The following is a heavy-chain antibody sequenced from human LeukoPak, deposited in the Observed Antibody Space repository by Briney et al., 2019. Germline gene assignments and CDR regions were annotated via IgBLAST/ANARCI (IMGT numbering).Heavy chain of an antibody. J-gene: IGHJ5*02. D-gene: IGHD2-15*01. CDR3: ARDVGVGRFDP. V-gene: IGHV1-18*01. Sequence: GASVKVSCKASGYTFTSCGISWVRQAPGQGLEWMGWISGYNGNTDYAQKLQGRVSLTTDTSTSTAYMELTSLRSDDTAVYYCARDVGVGRFDPWAREPWSPSPQ. CDR2: ISGYNGNT. CDR1: GYTFTSCG.